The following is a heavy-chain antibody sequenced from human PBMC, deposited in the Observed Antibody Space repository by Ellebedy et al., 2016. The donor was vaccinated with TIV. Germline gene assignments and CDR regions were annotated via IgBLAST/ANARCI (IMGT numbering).Heavy chain of an antibody. CDR1: GFTLSNYA. Sequence: PGGSLRLSCAVSGFTLSNYAVYWVRHAPGKGLQWVTFISSDGSHINYADSVKGRFTISRDISKNTMYLQMNSLRAEDTALYFCARGRCSGANCQYFDYWGKGTVVTVSS. V-gene: IGHV3-30*04. J-gene: IGHJ4*02. CDR2: ISSDGSHI. CDR3: ARGRCSGANCQYFDY. D-gene: IGHD2-15*01.